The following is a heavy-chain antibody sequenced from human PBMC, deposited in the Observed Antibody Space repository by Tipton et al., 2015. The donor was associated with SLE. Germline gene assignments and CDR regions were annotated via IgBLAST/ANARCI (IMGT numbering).Heavy chain of an antibody. V-gene: IGHV4-38-2*01. CDR1: GYFFSSGYY. J-gene: IGHJ4*02. CDR2: IYHSGST. D-gene: IGHD4-17*01. Sequence: LRLSCAVSGYFFSSGYYWDWIRQPPGRGLEWIVDIYHSGSTYYTPSLKSRVTISVDTSNSQSSLRLRSVTAADTAVYYCARRDYNYGLDYWGQGTLVTVSA. CDR3: ARRDYNYGLDY.